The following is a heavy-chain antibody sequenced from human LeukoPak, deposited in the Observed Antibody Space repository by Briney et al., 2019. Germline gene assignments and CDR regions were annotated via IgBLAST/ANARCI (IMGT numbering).Heavy chain of an antibody. CDR1: GFTFSSYS. D-gene: IGHD6-19*01. CDR3: ARDRATMVAGTAWFDP. V-gene: IGHV3-21*01. CDR2: ISSSSSYI. J-gene: IGHJ5*02. Sequence: PGGSLRLSCAASGFTFSSYSMNWVRQAPGKGLEWVSSISSSSSYIYYADSVKGRFTISRDNAKNSLYLQMSSLRAEDTAVYYCARDRATMVAGTAWFDPWGQGTLVTVSS.